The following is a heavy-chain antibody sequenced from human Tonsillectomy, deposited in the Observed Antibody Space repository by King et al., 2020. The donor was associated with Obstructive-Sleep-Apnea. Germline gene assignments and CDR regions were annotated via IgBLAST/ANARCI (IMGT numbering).Heavy chain of an antibody. CDR1: GFTFSNYA. D-gene: IGHD2-8*01. CDR2: ISGSGDDT. J-gene: IGHJ6*02. V-gene: IGHV3-23*04. Sequence: DVQLVESGGGLVQPGGSLRLSCAASGFTFSNYAMSWVRQAPGKGLEWVSGISGSGDDTYYADSVRGRLAISRDNSKNALYLQMSSLRAEDTAVYYCAKPLGYCTTGVCPGYYYGMDVWGQGTTVTVSS. CDR3: AKPLGYCTTGVCPGYYYGMDV.